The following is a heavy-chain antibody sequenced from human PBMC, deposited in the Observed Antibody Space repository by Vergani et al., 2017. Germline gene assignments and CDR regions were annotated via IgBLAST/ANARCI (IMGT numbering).Heavy chain of an antibody. CDR2: IYYDGSNA. CDR3: ARDQVPAAIRQSIGNDLDY. J-gene: IGHJ4*02. V-gene: IGHV3-33*01. CDR1: PSTFKTYG. D-gene: IGHD2-2*02. Sequence: QGQLVESGGGIVQPGRSLTLSCVASPSTFKTYGMHCFRQAPGKGLEWVELIYYDGSNAYYAASVKGRFTISRDNSKNTLYLQMSSLRAEDTAVYYCARDQVPAAIRQSIGNDLDYWGKGTTVIVSS.